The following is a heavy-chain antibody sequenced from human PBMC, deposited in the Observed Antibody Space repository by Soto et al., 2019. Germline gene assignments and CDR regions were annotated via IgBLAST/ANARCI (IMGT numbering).Heavy chain of an antibody. CDR2: INAGNGNT. Sequence: ASVKVSCKASGYTFTSYAMHWVLQAPGQRLEWMGWINAGNGNTKYSQKFQGRVTITRDTSASTAYMELSSLRSEDTAVYYCARGAYGSGDYYYYYGMDVWGQGTTVTVS. V-gene: IGHV1-3*01. J-gene: IGHJ6*02. CDR1: GYTFTSYA. CDR3: ARGAYGSGDYYYYYGMDV. D-gene: IGHD3-10*01.